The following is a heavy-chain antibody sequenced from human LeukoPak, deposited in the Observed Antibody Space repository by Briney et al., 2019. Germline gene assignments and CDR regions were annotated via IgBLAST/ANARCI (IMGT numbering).Heavy chain of an antibody. CDR3: TKDNFGIVGATDVLDY. J-gene: IGHJ4*02. CDR2: ISGSGTST. CDR1: GFTFSSYA. Sequence: GGSLRLSCAASGFTFSSYAMSWVRQAPGKGLEWVSAISGSGTSTYYAESVRGRFTISRDSSKNTLYLQMNSLRAEDTAVYYCTKDNFGIVGATDVLDYWGQGTLVTVSS. D-gene: IGHD1-26*01. V-gene: IGHV3-23*01.